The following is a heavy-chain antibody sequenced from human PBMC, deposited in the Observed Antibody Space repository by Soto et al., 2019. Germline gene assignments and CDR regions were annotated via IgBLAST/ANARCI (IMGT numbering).Heavy chain of an antibody. CDR3: AIGGVFCSGDLCSDY. Sequence: SETLSLTCTVSGGSISSSSYYWGWIRQPPGKGQEWIGSIYYSGSTYYNPSLKSRVTISVDTSKNTLDLQMNSLRAEDTAVYYCAIGGVFCSGDLCSDYWGQGTQVTVSS. CDR2: IYYSGST. V-gene: IGHV4-39*02. CDR1: GGSISSSSYY. J-gene: IGHJ4*02. D-gene: IGHD2-8*02.